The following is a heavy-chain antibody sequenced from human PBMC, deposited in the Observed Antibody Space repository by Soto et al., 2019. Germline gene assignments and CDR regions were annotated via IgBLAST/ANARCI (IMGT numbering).Heavy chain of an antibody. V-gene: IGHV1-24*01. CDR1: GYTLTELS. D-gene: IGHD6-13*01. Sequence: WASVKVSCKVSGYTLTELSMHWVRQAPGKGLEWMGGFDPEDGETIYAQKFQGRVTMTEDTSTDTAYMELSSLRSEDTAVYYCATRYSSSWNYDAFDIWGQGTMVTVSS. J-gene: IGHJ3*02. CDR2: FDPEDGET. CDR3: ATRYSSSWNYDAFDI.